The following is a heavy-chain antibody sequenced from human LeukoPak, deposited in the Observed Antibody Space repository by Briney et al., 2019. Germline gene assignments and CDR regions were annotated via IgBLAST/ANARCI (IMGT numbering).Heavy chain of an antibody. J-gene: IGHJ4*01. CDR1: GFTFSNYA. CDR2: ITGSGGYT. V-gene: IGHV3-23*01. D-gene: IGHD1-26*01. Sequence: HPGGSLRLSCAASGFTFSNYAINWVRQGQGKGLEWVSVITGSGGYTHYADSVKGRFIISRDNSKSTLYLQMNSLRAEDTAVYYCATEGQAGRLGYWGQGTLVTVSS. CDR3: ATEGQAGRLGY.